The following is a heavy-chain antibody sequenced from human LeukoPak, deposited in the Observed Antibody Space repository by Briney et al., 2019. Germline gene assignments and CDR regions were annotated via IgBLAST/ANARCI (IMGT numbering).Heavy chain of an antibody. D-gene: IGHD6-19*01. J-gene: IGHJ6*03. V-gene: IGHV4-38-2*02. Sequence: SETLSLTCTVSGYSISTGYYWDWIRQPPGKGLEWIGTFYHGGSTYYNPSLKSRVTISVDTSKNQFSLKLSSVTAADTAVYYCARGSSGWGYYYYYYMDVWGKGTTVTVSS. CDR3: ARGSSGWGYYYYYYMDV. CDR1: GYSISTGYY. CDR2: FYHGGST.